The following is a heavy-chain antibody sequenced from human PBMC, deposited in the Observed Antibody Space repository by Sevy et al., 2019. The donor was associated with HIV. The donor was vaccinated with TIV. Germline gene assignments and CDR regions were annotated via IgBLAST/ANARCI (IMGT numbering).Heavy chain of an antibody. J-gene: IGHJ4*02. Sequence: GGSLRLSCAASGFTFDDYAMHWVRQAPGKGLEWVSGISWNSGSIGYADSMKGRFTISRDNAKNSLYLQMNSLRAEDTTLYYCAKAQPDSSSPYFDYWGQGTLVTVSS. CDR2: ISWNSGSI. D-gene: IGHD6-6*01. CDR1: GFTFDDYA. CDR3: AKAQPDSSSPYFDY. V-gene: IGHV3-9*01.